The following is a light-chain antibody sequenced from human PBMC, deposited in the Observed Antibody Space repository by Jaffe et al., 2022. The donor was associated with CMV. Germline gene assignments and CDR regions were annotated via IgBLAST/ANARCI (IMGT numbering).Light chain of an antibody. V-gene: IGLV2-11*01. J-gene: IGLJ1*01. Sequence: QSALTQPRSVSGSPGQSVTISCTGTSSDVGGFDYVSWYQQHPGKTPKLIIFDVTQRPSGVPDRFSGSKSGNTASLTISGLQSEDEADYYCCSYSFTSYIFGTGTTVTVL. CDR2: DVT. CDR1: SSDVGGFDY. CDR3: CSYSFTSYI.